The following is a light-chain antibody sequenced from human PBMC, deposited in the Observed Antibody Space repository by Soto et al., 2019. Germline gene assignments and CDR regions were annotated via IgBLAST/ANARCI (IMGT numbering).Light chain of an antibody. J-gene: IGKJ4*01. CDR2: GAS. CDR3: QQYGSSPRVT. CDR1: QSVSSSY. V-gene: IGKV3-20*01. Sequence: EIVLTQSPGTLSLSPGERATLSCRASQSVSSSYLAWYQQKPGQAPRLLIYGASSRATCIPDRFSGSGSGTDFTLTISRLEPEDFAVYYCQQYGSSPRVTFGVGTKVEIK.